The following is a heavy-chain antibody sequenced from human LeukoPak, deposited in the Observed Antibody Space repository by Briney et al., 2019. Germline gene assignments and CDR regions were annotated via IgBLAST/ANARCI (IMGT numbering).Heavy chain of an antibody. J-gene: IGHJ4*02. D-gene: IGHD3-22*01. CDR2: IYYSGST. CDR3: ATLGEYYDSSGYYYN. CDR1: GGSVSSGSYY. V-gene: IGHV4-61*01. Sequence: SETLSLTCTVSGGSVSSGSYYWSWIRQPPGKGLEWIGYIYYSGSTYYNPSLKSRVTISEDTSKNQFSLKLTSVTAADTAVYYCATLGEYYDSSGYYYNWGQGTLVTVSS.